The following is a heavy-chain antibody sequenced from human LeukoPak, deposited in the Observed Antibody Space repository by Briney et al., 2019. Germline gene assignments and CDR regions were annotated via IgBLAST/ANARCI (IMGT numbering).Heavy chain of an antibody. CDR3: ARYAKTTAVAGFDY. V-gene: IGHV3-23*01. CDR1: GFTFSNYA. D-gene: IGHD6-19*01. Sequence: GGSLRLCCAASGFTFSNYAMNWVRQAPGKGLEWVSTISANAVATYYADSVKGRFTVSRDNSKNTLYLQMNSLRAEDTAAYYCARYAKTTAVAGFDYWGQGTLVPVSS. CDR2: ISANAVAT. J-gene: IGHJ4*02.